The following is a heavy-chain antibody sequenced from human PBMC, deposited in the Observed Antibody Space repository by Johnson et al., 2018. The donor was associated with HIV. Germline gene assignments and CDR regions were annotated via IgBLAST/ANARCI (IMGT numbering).Heavy chain of an antibody. CDR1: GFTFSSYA. CDR2: INSDGSST. J-gene: IGHJ3*02. CDR3: ARKVVVVAAAAGDAFDI. V-gene: IGHV3-74*02. D-gene: IGHD2-15*01. Sequence: VQLVESGGGLVQPGGSLRLSCAASGFTFSSYAMSWVRQAPGKGLEWVSRINSDGSSTSYADSVKGRFPISRDNAKNTLYLQMNSLRAEDTAVYYCARKVVVVAAAAGDAFDIWGQGTMVTVSS.